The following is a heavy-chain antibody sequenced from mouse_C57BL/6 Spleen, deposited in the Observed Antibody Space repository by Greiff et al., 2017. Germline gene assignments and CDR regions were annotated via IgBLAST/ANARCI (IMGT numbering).Heavy chain of an antibody. CDR1: GYTFTSYW. Sequence: QVQLQQPGTELAKPGASVKLSCKASGYTFTSYWMHWLKQRPGQGLEWIGNINPSTGGTNYNEKFKSKATLTVDKSSSPAYMQLNSLTSEDSASYYYASDYGRRRYYWGQGTTLTVSS. J-gene: IGHJ2*01. D-gene: IGHD1-1*01. CDR3: ASDYGRRRYY. CDR2: INPSTGGT. V-gene: IGHV1-53*01.